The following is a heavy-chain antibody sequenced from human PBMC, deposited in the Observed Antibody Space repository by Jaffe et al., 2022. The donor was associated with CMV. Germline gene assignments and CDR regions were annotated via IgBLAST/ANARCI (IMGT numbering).Heavy chain of an antibody. Sequence: QVQLLQSGAEVKKPGSSVKVSCKTSGGTFSTYTFSWVRQAPGQGLEWMGGIIPLSGTTNYAQKFQGRVTITADESTTTVYVELSNLRPEDTAVYFCARSSSGYDLGGSYYYYGMDVWGQGTTVTVSS. V-gene: IGHV1-69*01. D-gene: IGHD5-12*01. J-gene: IGHJ6*02. CDR3: ARSSSGYDLGGSYYYYGMDV. CDR2: IIPLSGTT. CDR1: GGTFSTYT.